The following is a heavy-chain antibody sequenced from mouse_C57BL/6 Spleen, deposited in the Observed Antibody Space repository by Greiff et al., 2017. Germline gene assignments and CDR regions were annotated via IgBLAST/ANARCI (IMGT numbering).Heavy chain of an antibody. CDR3: ALPLYYGSSRYWYFDV. V-gene: IGHV3-6*01. CDR2: ISYDGSN. Sequence: EVQLQESGPGLVKPSQSLSLTCSVTGYSITSGYYWNWIRQFPGNKLEWMGYISYDGSNNYNPSLKNRISITRDTSKNQFFLKLNSVTTEDTATYYCALPLYYGSSRYWYFDVWGTGTTVTVSS. J-gene: IGHJ1*03. D-gene: IGHD1-1*01. CDR1: GYSITSGYY.